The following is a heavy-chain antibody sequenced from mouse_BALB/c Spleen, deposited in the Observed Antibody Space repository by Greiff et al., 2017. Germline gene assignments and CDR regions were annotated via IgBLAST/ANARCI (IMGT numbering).Heavy chain of an antibody. J-gene: IGHJ3*01. CDR3: ARHNWDWFAY. CDR2: ISNGGGST. Sequence: EVMLVESGGGLVKPGGSLKLSCAASGFTFSSYTMSWVRQTPEKRLEWVAYISNGGGSTYYPDTVKGRFTISRDNAKNTLYLQMSSLKSEDTAMYYCARHNWDWFAYWGQGTLVTVSA. V-gene: IGHV5-12-2*01. CDR1: GFTFSSYT. D-gene: IGHD4-1*01.